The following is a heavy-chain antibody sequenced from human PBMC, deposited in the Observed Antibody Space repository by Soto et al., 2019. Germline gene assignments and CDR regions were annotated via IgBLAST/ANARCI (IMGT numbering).Heavy chain of an antibody. CDR1: GYTFTDHY. CDR3: ARGRTVNFYGMDV. Sequence: QVQLVQSGAEVKKPGASVKVSYVASGYTFTDHYIHWVRQAPGQGLEWMGWINPPSGDTIYAQKFQGRVTLTRDTSISTAYMELSRLRSDDTAVYYCARGRTVNFYGMDVWGQGTTVTVSS. V-gene: IGHV1-2*02. D-gene: IGHD4-17*01. J-gene: IGHJ6*02. CDR2: INPPSGDT.